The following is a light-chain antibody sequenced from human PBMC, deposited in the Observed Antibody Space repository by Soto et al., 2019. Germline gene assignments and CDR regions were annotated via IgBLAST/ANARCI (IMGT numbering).Light chain of an antibody. CDR1: QSISSY. CDR2: DAS. V-gene: IGKV1-5*01. Sequence: DLQMTQSPASLSASVGDRVTITCRASQSISSYLNWYQQKPGKAPKLLIYDASSLESGVPSRFSGSGSGTEFTLTISSLQPDDFATYYCQQYNSYSWTFGQGTKVDI. J-gene: IGKJ1*01. CDR3: QQYNSYSWT.